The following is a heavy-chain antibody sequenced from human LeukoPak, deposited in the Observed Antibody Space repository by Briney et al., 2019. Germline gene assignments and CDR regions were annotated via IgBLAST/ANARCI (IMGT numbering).Heavy chain of an antibody. Sequence: GASVKVSCNASGYTFTSYRIHWVRQAPGQGLEWMGIINPSGDSTSYAQKFQGRVTVTRDTSTSTVYMELSSLRSEDTAVYYCAREGQFSGYDTVDYWGQGTLVTVSS. D-gene: IGHD5-12*01. CDR1: GYTFTSYR. CDR3: AREGQFSGYDTVDY. V-gene: IGHV1-46*01. J-gene: IGHJ4*02. CDR2: INPSGDST.